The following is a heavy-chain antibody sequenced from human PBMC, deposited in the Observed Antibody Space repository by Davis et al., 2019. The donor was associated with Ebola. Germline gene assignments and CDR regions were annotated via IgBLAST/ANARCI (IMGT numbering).Heavy chain of an antibody. D-gene: IGHD5-12*01. Sequence: ASVKVSCKASGFTFTSSAMQWVRQAPGQGLEWMGWISAYNGNTNYAQKLQGRVTMTTDTSTSTAYMELRSLRSDDTAVYYCARGGYSGYDSHFDYWGQGTLVTVSS. CDR3: ARGGYSGYDSHFDY. CDR2: ISAYNGNT. V-gene: IGHV1-18*01. J-gene: IGHJ4*02. CDR1: GFTFTSSA.